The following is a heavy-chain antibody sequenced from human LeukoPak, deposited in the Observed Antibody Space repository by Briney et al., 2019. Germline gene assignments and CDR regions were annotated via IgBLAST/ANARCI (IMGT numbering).Heavy chain of an antibody. CDR1: GIPFSDYY. CDR2: ISSSSSYT. J-gene: IGHJ4*02. D-gene: IGHD6-13*01. CDR3: AAGTAADY. Sequence: KPGGSLRLSCVVSGIPFSDYYMNWICQAPGKGLEWISYISSSSSYTDYADSVKGRFTISRDNAQNALFLQMNSLRVEDTAVYYCAAGTAADYWGQGTLVTVSS. V-gene: IGHV3-11*03.